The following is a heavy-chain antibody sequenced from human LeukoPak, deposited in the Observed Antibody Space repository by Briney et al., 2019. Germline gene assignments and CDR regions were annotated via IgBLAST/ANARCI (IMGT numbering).Heavy chain of an antibody. V-gene: IGHV4-59*08. CDR3: ARHQWVPAFDI. CDR1: GGSISSYY. Sequence: PSETLSLTCIVSGGSISSYYWNWIRQPPGKGLEWIGYIYYSGSTNYNPSLKSRVTISIDTSKNQFSLKLSSVTAADTAVYYCARHQWVPAFDIWGQGTMVTVSS. D-gene: IGHD1-26*01. CDR2: IYYSGST. J-gene: IGHJ3*02.